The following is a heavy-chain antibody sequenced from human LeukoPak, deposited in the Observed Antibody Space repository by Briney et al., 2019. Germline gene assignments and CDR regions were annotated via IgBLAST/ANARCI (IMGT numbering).Heavy chain of an antibody. V-gene: IGHV1-69*06. J-gene: IGHJ4*02. CDR3: ARGSASNWTVDI. D-gene: IGHD1-1*01. CDR2: VTPVFGTP. Sequence: PVKVSCTASGGSFSSYPISWVRQAPGQGLQWVGGVTPVFGTPNYAQAVKGRVTLTADNSTNTPYMELNSLRADDTAVYYCARGSASNWTVDIWGQGTLVIVSS. CDR1: GGSFSSYP.